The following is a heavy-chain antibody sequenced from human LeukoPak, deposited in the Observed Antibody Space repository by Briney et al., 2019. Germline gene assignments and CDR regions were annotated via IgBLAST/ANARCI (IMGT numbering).Heavy chain of an antibody. CDR2: MSSSGNSK. CDR3: AGEMATTSLDAFDY. Sequence: PGGSLRLSCAASGFNFSAYTMNWVRQAPGKGLEWVSYMSSSGNSKHYADSVKGRFTISRDNAKNSLYLQMNSLRAEDTAVYYCAGEMATTSLDAFDYWGQGTLVTVSS. D-gene: IGHD5-24*01. CDR1: GFNFSAYT. J-gene: IGHJ4*02. V-gene: IGHV3-48*04.